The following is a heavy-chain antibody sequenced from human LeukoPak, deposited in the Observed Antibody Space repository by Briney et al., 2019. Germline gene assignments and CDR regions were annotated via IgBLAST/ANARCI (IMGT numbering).Heavy chain of an antibody. CDR2: IKLDGSEK. CDR3: ARREDIVAVPAAIQKAP. J-gene: IGHJ5*02. CDR1: GFTFSNYW. V-gene: IGHV3-7*01. D-gene: IGHD2-2*02. Sequence: GGSLRLSCAASGFTFSNYWMSWVRQAPGKGLEWVANIKLDGSEKNYVDSVMGRFTISRDNAKKTLFLQMISLRAEDTAVYYCARREDIVAVPAAIQKAPWGQGTLVTVSS.